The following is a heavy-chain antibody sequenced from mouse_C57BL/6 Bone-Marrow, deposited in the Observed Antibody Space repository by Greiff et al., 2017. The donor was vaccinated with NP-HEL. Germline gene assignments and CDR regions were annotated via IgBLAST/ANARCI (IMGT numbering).Heavy chain of an antibody. V-gene: IGHV1-81*01. Sequence: QVQLQQSGAELARPGASVKLSCKASGYTFTSYGISWVKQRTGQGLEWIGEIYPRSGNTYYNEKFKGKATLTADKSSSTAYMELRSLTSEDSAVYFCASSIRDFDCWGQGTTLTVSS. J-gene: IGHJ2*01. CDR2: IYPRSGNT. CDR1: GYTFTSYG. CDR3: ASSIRDFDC.